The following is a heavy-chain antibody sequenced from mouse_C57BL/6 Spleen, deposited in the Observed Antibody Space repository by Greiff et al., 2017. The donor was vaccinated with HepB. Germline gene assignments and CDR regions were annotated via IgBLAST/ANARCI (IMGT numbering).Heavy chain of an antibody. CDR2: FHPYNDDT. D-gene: IGHD1-1*01. V-gene: IGHV1-47*01. CDR1: GYTFTTYP. Sequence: VQLVESGAELVKPGASVKMSCKASGYTFTTYPIEWMKQNHGKSLEWIGNFHPYNDDTKYNEKFKGKAKLTVEKSSSTVYLELSRLTSADTAVYYCARGYGSSTFDNWGPGTTLTVSS. J-gene: IGHJ2*01. CDR3: ARGYGSSTFDN.